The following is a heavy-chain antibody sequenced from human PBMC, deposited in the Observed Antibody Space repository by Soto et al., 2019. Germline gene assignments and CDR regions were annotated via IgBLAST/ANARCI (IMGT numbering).Heavy chain of an antibody. V-gene: IGHV1-46*01. CDR1: GYTFTSYY. CDR2: IKPSGGST. D-gene: IGHD3-22*01. Sequence: ASVKVSFKASGYTFTSYYMQWVRQAPGQGLEWMGIIKPSGGSTIYAQKFQGRVTITRDTSPSTVYMELSSLRSEDTVVYYCARDLASYYDSSGYSRSDPWGQGTLVTVSS. CDR3: ARDLASYYDSSGYSRSDP. J-gene: IGHJ5*02.